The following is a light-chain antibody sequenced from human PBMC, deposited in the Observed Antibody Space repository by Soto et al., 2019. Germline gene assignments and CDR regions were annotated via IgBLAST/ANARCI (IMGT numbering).Light chain of an antibody. CDR1: QSLVHSDGSTY. Sequence: DIVMTQTPLSSPVTLGQPASISCRSSQSLVHSDGSTYLSWLLQRPGQPPRLLIYKISKRFSGVPDRFSDSGAGTDFTLKISRMEAEDGGVYYCIKATHIPWTYGQGTQVEIK. V-gene: IGKV2-24*01. CDR3: IKATHIPWT. J-gene: IGKJ1*01. CDR2: KIS.